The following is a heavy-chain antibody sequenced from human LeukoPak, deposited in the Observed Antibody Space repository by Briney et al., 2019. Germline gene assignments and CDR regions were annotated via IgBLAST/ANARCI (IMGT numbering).Heavy chain of an antibody. CDR3: ATLGELTFDAFDI. J-gene: IGHJ3*02. D-gene: IGHD3-16*01. CDR2: ISSSSSYI. Sequence: GGSLRLSCAASGFTFSSYSMNWVRQAPGKGLEWVSSISSSSSYIYYADSVKGRFTISRDNAKNSLYLQMNSLRAEDTAVYYCATLGELTFDAFDIWGQGTMVTVSS. CDR1: GFTFSSYS. V-gene: IGHV3-21*01.